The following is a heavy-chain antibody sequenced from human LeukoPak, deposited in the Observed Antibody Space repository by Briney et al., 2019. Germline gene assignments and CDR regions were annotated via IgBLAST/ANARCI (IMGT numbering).Heavy chain of an antibody. Sequence: GGSLRLSCEASGFSFNNYWMNWVRQAPGKGLEWVANVQKDGGEKQYVDSVKGRFTISRDNAKNLVCLQLNSLRAEDTAVYYCATSTMGAGYFDDWGQGTLVTVSS. CDR3: ATSTMGAGYFDD. CDR2: VQKDGGEK. CDR1: GFSFNNYW. J-gene: IGHJ4*02. V-gene: IGHV3-7*01. D-gene: IGHD3-16*01.